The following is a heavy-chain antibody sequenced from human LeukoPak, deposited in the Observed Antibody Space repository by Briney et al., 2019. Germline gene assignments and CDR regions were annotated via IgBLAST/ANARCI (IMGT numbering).Heavy chain of an antibody. CDR1: GFSLSSKW. Sequence: PGGSLRLSCAASGFSLSSKWMHWVRHAPGKGLEWVSRIRSDGSMTIYADPVKGRFTISRDNAKNTLYLQMSSLRAEDTAVYYCASTDWFDPWGQGTLVTVSS. CDR2: IRSDGSMT. J-gene: IGHJ5*02. CDR3: ASTDWFDP. V-gene: IGHV3-74*01.